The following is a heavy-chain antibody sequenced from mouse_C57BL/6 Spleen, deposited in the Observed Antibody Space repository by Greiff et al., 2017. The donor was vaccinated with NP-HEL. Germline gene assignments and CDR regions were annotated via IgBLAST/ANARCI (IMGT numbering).Heavy chain of an antibody. Sequence: VQLKQPGAELVKPGASVKMSCKASGYTFTSYWITWVKQRPGQGLEWIGDIYPGSGSTNYNEKFKSKATLTVDTSSSTAYMQLSSLTSEDSAVYYCARSETGTRWYFDVWGTGTTVTVSS. V-gene: IGHV1-55*01. CDR2: IYPGSGST. J-gene: IGHJ1*03. D-gene: IGHD4-1*01. CDR1: GYTFTSYW. CDR3: ARSETGTRWYFDV.